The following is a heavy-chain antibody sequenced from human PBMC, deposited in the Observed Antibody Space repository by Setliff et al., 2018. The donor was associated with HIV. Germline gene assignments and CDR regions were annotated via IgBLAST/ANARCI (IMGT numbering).Heavy chain of an antibody. Sequence: GASVKVSCKASGDTFSSYAISWVRQAPGQGLEWMGGIIPVLGLSYYAQNFQGRVAITTDESTSTAYMEMSSLRSENTAVYYCAKSCPRRNNGYQLSVRTWGMDVWGQGTTVTVSS. CDR1: GDTFSSYA. D-gene: IGHD2-8*01. V-gene: IGHV1-69*10. CDR2: IIPVLGLS. J-gene: IGHJ6*02. CDR3: AKSCPRRNNGYQLSVRTWGMDV.